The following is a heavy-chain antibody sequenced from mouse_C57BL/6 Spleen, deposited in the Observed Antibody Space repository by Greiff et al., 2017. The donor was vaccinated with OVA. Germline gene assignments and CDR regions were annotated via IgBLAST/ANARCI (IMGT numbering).Heavy chain of an antibody. J-gene: IGHJ4*01. CDR3: ARSGSTGAMDY. D-gene: IGHD3-2*02. CDR1: GYAFSSYW. Sequence: QVQLQQSGAELVKPGASVKISCKASGYAFSSYWMNWVKQRPGKGLEWIGQIYPGDGDTNYNGKFKGKATLTADKSSSTAYMQLSSLTSEDSAVYFCARSGSTGAMDYWGQGTSVTVSS. V-gene: IGHV1-80*01. CDR2: IYPGDGDT.